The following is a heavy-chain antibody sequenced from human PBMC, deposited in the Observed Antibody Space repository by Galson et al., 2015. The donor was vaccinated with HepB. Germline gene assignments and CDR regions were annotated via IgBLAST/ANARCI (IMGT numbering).Heavy chain of an antibody. V-gene: IGHV3-30*04. CDR3: ARARYSGYDSRNWFDP. CDR2: ISYDGSNK. Sequence: SLRLSCAASGFTFSSYAMHWVRQAPGKGLEWVAVISYDGSNKYYADSVKGRFTISRDNSKNTLYLQMNSLRAEDTAVYYCARARYSGYDSRNWFDPWGQGTLVTVSS. D-gene: IGHD5-12*01. J-gene: IGHJ5*02. CDR1: GFTFSSYA.